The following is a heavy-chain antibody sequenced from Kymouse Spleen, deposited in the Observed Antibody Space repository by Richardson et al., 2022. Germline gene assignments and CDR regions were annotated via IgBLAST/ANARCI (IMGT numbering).Heavy chain of an antibody. V-gene: IGHV3-33*01. Sequence: QVQLVESGGGVVQPGRSLRLSCAASGFTFSSYGMHWVRQAPGKGLEWVAVIWYDGSNKYYADSVKGRFTISRDNSKNTLYLQMNSLRAEDTAVYYCARDGQVGAPYYGMDVWGQGTTVTVSS. D-gene: IGHD1-26*01. J-gene: IGHJ6*02. CDR3: ARDGQVGAPYYGMDV. CDR1: GFTFSSYG. CDR2: IWYDGSNK.